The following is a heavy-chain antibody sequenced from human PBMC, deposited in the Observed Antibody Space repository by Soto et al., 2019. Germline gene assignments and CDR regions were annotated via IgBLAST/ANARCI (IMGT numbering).Heavy chain of an antibody. V-gene: IGHV1-2*04. D-gene: IGHD3-3*01. CDR2: INPNSGGT. Sequence: ASVKVSCKASGYTFTGYYMHWVRQAPGQGLEWMGWINPNSGGTNYAQKFQGWVTMTRDTSISTAYVELSRLRSDDTAVYYCARDRRGPIFGVVTLYYYYHGMDVWGQGTTVTVSS. J-gene: IGHJ6*02. CDR3: ARDRRGPIFGVVTLYYYYHGMDV. CDR1: GYTFTGYY.